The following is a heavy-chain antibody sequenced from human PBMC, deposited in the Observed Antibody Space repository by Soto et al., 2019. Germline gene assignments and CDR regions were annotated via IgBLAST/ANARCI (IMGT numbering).Heavy chain of an antibody. Sequence: PGGSLRLSCTASGFTFGDYAMSWFRQAPGKGLEWVGFIRSKAYGGTTEYAASVKGRFTISRDDSKSIAYLQMNSLKTEDTAVYYCTRAAGPLGYSYGYSPENDAFDIWGQGTMVTVSS. J-gene: IGHJ3*02. V-gene: IGHV3-49*03. CDR1: GFTFGDYA. CDR3: TRAAGPLGYSYGYSPENDAFDI. D-gene: IGHD5-18*01. CDR2: IRSKAYGGTT.